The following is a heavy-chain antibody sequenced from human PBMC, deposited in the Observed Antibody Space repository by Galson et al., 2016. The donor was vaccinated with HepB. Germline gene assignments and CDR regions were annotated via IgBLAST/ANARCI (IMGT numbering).Heavy chain of an antibody. CDR1: GLTFSAYA. CDR2: ISNSPKTQ. D-gene: IGHD5-24*01. V-gene: IGHV3-48*02. Sequence: SLRLSCAASGLTFSAYAMHWVRQAPGKGLEWVSHISNSPKTQHYIDSVKGRFTISRDNAKNSLFLQMNSLRDDDTAVYYCARDPGGKFSDGSIDYWGQGTLVTVSS. J-gene: IGHJ4*02. CDR3: ARDPGGKFSDGSIDY.